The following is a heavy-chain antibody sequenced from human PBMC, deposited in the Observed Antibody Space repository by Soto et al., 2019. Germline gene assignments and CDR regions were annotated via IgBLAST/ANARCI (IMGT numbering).Heavy chain of an antibody. Sequence: ASVKVSCKASGYTFTSYGIHWVRQAPGQRLEWMGWINAANGDTKYSPKFQGRVTITRDTSASTAYMELSSLRSEDTAVYYCVRRHVSTTGIDWFDPWGQGTLVTVSS. CDR1: GYTFTSYG. V-gene: IGHV1-3*01. D-gene: IGHD1-1*01. J-gene: IGHJ5*02. CDR2: INAANGDT. CDR3: VRRHVSTTGIDWFDP.